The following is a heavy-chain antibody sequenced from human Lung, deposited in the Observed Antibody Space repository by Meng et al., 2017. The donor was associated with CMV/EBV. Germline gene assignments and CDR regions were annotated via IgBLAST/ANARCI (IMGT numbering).Heavy chain of an antibody. D-gene: IGHD3-22*01. CDR2: INPSSGAT. Sequence: QVQLVQSGAEVKKPXXSVKVXCKTSGSTFFGYYLHWVRQAPGQGLEWMGWINPSSGATKYAPNFQGRISMTRDTSISTAYMELSSLRSDDTAVYFCAGHETSGYTSTFDDWGQGPLGTVSS. V-gene: IGHV1-2*02. J-gene: IGHJ4*02. CDR1: GSTFFGYY. CDR3: AGHETSGYTSTFDD.